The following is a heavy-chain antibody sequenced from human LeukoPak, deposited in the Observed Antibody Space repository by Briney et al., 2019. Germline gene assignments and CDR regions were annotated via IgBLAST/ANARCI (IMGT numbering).Heavy chain of an antibody. Sequence: SETLSLTCTVSGGSLGTYYWSWIRQPPGRGPEWIGYIYNSGTTNYNPSLKGRATISVDTSKDQFSLKLSSVTAADTAVYYCARDYDSSGYYAFDIWGQGTMVTVSS. D-gene: IGHD3-22*01. CDR2: IYNSGTT. CDR3: ARDYDSSGYYAFDI. J-gene: IGHJ3*02. V-gene: IGHV4-59*12. CDR1: GGSLGTYY.